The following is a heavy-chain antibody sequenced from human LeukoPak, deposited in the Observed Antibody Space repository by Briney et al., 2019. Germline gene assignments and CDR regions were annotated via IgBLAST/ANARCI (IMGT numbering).Heavy chain of an antibody. CDR1: GFTFSSHG. CDR2: IRYDGSNK. Sequence: GGSLRLSCAASGFTFSSHGMHWVRQAPGKGLEWVAFIRYDGSNKYYADSVKGRFTISRDNSKNTLYLQMNSLRAEDTAVYYCAKDLSMRSGGPATSPFDYWGQGTLVTVSS. V-gene: IGHV3-30*02. CDR3: AKDLSMRSGGPATSPFDY. J-gene: IGHJ4*02. D-gene: IGHD1-26*01.